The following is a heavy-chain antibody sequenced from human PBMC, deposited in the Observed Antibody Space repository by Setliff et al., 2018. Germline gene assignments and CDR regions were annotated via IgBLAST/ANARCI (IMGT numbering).Heavy chain of an antibody. CDR3: ARGGKAADARKGLFEN. CDR1: GDTFNKYA. V-gene: IGHV1-69*13. Sequence: ASVKVSCKTPGDTFNKYAISWVRQAPGQGLEWMGRIIPVFVTTNYAQKFHGRISITADESTSTAYMELSSLRSEDTAVYYCARGGKAADARKGLFENWGQGTLVTVSS. J-gene: IGHJ4*02. CDR2: IIPVFVTT. D-gene: IGHD6-13*01.